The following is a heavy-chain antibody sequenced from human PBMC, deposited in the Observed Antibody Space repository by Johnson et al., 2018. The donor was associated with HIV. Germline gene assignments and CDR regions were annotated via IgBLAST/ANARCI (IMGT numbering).Heavy chain of an antibody. J-gene: IGHJ3*02. CDR1: GFMFSDYY. D-gene: IGHD3-22*01. V-gene: IGHV3-11*01. CDR2: ISHSGDTI. Sequence: MQLVESGGGLVKPGGSLRLSCAASGFMFSDYYMSWIRQAPGKGLEWVSYISHSGDTIYYADSVKGRFTISRDNAKNSLYLQMNSLRAEDTALYYCARAEGEYDDSGGWGPDAFDIWGQGTTVTVSS. CDR3: ARAEGEYDDSGGWGPDAFDI.